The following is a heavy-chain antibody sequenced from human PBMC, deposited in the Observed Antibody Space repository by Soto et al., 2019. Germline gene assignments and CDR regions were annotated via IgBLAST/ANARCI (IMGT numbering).Heavy chain of an antibody. D-gene: IGHD3-10*01. Sequence: EVQLVESGGGLVQPGGSLRLSCAASGFTFSNYWMSWVRQAPGKGLEWVANIKQDGSDKYYVDSVKGRFTISRDNAKNSLYLQMNSLGADDTAVYFCASGLWTFQHWGQGTLVTVSS. CDR1: GFTFSNYW. V-gene: IGHV3-7*01. CDR2: IKQDGSDK. J-gene: IGHJ1*01. CDR3: ASGLWTFQH.